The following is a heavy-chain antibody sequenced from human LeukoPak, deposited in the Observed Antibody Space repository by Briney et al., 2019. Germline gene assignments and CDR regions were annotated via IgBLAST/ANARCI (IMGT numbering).Heavy chain of an antibody. CDR1: GFTFSSYS. CDR3: ARDHRWGFDY. J-gene: IGHJ4*02. V-gene: IGHV3-48*01. D-gene: IGHD7-27*01. Sequence: GVLRLSCAASGFTFSSYSMNWVRQAPGKGLEWVSYIRSRDRTIYYADSVKGRFTISTDNAENSLYLQMNSLRTEDTAVYYCARDHRWGFDYWGRGTLVTVSS. CDR2: IRSRDRTI.